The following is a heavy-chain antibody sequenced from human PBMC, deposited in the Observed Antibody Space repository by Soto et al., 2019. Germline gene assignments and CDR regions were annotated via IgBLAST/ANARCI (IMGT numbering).Heavy chain of an antibody. CDR3: ARISSNWNYEGGYYYYYGMDL. Sequence: SXHTLVNPTHTLTLTCTFSGFSLSTIGMCVSWIRQPPGKALEWLALIDWDDDKYYSTSLKTRLTISKDTSKNQVVLTMTNMDPVDTDTYYCARISSNWNYEGGYYYYYGMDLWGQGTTVSVSS. J-gene: IGHJ6*01. CDR1: GFSLSTIGMC. V-gene: IGHV2-70*01. CDR2: IDWDDDK. D-gene: IGHD1-7*01.